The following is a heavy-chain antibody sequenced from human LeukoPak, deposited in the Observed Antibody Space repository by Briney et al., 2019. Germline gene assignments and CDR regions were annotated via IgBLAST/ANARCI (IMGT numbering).Heavy chain of an antibody. Sequence: GGSLRLSCAASGVTLSSYSMNWVRQAPGKGLEWVSYISSSSSTIYYADSVKGRFTISRDNAKNSLYLQMNSLRAEDTAVYYCARDIPAPGDAKFDCWGQGALVTVSS. CDR1: GVTLSSYS. CDR3: ARDIPAPGDAKFDC. V-gene: IGHV3-48*04. D-gene: IGHD2-21*01. J-gene: IGHJ4*02. CDR2: ISSSSSTI.